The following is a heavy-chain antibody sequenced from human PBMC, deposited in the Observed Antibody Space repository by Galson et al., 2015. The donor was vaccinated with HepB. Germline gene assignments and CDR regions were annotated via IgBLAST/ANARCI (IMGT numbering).Heavy chain of an antibody. CDR2: INAGNGNT. Sequence: SVKVSCKASGYTFTSYAMHWVRQAPGQRLEWMGWINAGNGNTKYSQKFQGRVTITRDTSASTAYMELSSLRSEDTAVYYCARVPYCSGGSCYGILGCFDYWGQGTLVTVSS. CDR1: GYTFTSYA. J-gene: IGHJ4*02. CDR3: ARVPYCSGGSCYGILGCFDY. D-gene: IGHD2-15*01. V-gene: IGHV1-3*01.